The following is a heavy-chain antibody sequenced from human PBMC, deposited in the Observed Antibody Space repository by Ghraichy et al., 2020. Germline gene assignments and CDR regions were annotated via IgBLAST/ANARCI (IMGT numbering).Heavy chain of an antibody. Sequence: GGSLRLSCAASGFTISSNYMSWVRQAPGKGLEWVSVIYSSGSTFYADSVKGRFTISRDNSKNTLYLQMNSLRAEDTAVYYCARDPPGYCSGVTCYAALVVGWGQGTLVTVSS. CDR3: ARDPPGYCSGVTCYAALVVG. CDR1: GFTISSNY. V-gene: IGHV3-53*01. D-gene: IGHD2-15*01. CDR2: IYSSGST. J-gene: IGHJ4*02.